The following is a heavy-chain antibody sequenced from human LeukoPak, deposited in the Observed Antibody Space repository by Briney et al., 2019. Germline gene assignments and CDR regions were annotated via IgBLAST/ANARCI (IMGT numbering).Heavy chain of an antibody. CDR2: ISYSGST. CDR1: GVSISSYY. J-gene: IGHJ4*02. CDR3: ARIDTSWFTFDD. D-gene: IGHD2-2*01. Sequence: SETLSLTCTVSGVSISSYYWSWIRQPPGKGLEWIGYISYSGSTNYNPSLKSRVTISVDTPKSQFSLKLGSVTAADTALYYCARIDTSWFTFDDWGQGTLVTVSS. V-gene: IGHV4-59*01.